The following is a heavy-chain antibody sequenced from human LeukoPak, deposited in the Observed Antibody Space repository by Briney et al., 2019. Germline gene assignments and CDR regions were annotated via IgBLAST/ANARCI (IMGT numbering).Heavy chain of an antibody. J-gene: IGHJ4*02. CDR1: GFTFSDYF. V-gene: IGHV3-11*04. Sequence: GGSLRLSCAASGFTFSDYFMSWIRQAPGKGLEWVSYIGNRGNTIYYADSVKGRFTISRDNAKNSLYLQMNSLRAEDTAVYYCARYCSSTSCLNDWGQGTLVTVSS. CDR2: IGNRGNTI. CDR3: ARYCSSTSCLND. D-gene: IGHD2-2*01.